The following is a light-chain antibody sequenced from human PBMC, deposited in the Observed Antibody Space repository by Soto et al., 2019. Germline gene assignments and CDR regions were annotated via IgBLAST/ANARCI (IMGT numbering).Light chain of an antibody. CDR1: PSVSSSY. CDR2: GAS. Sequence: EIVLTQSQGTLSLSPGERATLSCSASPSVSSSYLAWYQQKPAQDPRLLIYGASSRATGIPDRFSGSWSGTDFTLTISRLEPEDFAVYYCQQYDRSPLTFGGGTKVEIK. J-gene: IGKJ4*01. CDR3: QQYDRSPLT. V-gene: IGKV3-20*01.